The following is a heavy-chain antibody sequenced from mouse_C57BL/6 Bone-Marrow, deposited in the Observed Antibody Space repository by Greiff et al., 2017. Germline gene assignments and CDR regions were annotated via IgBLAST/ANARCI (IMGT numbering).Heavy chain of an antibody. CDR1: GYTFTSYW. V-gene: IGHV1-69*01. D-gene: IGHD2-3*01. Sequence: QVQLQQPGAELVMPGASVKLSCKASGYTFTSYWMHWVKQRPGQGLEWIGEIDPSDSYTNYNQKFKGKSTLTLDKYASTAYMQLSSLTSEDSAVYYCARGWLPSFAYWGQGTLVTVSA. CDR3: ARGWLPSFAY. J-gene: IGHJ3*01. CDR2: IDPSDSYT.